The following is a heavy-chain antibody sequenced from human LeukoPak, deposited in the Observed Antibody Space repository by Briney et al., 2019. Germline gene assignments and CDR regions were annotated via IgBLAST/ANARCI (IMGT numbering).Heavy chain of an antibody. J-gene: IGHJ4*02. CDR1: GHKFIAYY. CDR3: TQHLDGQLWIFDY. V-gene: IGHV1-2*02. D-gene: IGHD5-18*01. Sequence: ASVKVSCKASGHKFIAYYMHWVRQAPGQGLEWLGWINPNSGGTHYAQKFQGRVTMTRDTSISTAYMELRRLRSDDTAVYYCTQHLDGQLWIFDYWGQGTVVTVSS. CDR2: INPNSGGT.